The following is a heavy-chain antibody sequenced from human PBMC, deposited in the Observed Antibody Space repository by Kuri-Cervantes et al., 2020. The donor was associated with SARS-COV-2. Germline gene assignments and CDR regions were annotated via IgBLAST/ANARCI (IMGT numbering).Heavy chain of an antibody. Sequence: SETLSLTCTASGGSISSSSYYWGWIRLPPGKGLEWIGSMYYSGSTYYNPSLKSRLTISVDTSKNQFSLKLDPVTAADTAVYYCAGFYYYESIGFVTSYYYLAVWGKGTTVTVSS. CDR2: MYYSGST. CDR1: GGSISSSSYY. CDR3: AGFYYYESIGFVTSYYYLAV. V-gene: IGHV4-39*01. D-gene: IGHD3-22*01. J-gene: IGHJ6*03.